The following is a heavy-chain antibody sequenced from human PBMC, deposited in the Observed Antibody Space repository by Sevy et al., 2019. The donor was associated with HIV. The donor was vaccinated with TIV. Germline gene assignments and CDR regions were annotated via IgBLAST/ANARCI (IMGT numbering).Heavy chain of an antibody. CDR1: GFTFSSYA. D-gene: IGHD3-22*01. CDR3: ATDITMIVEGSGAFDI. V-gene: IGHV3-30-3*01. J-gene: IGHJ3*02. Sequence: GGSLRLSCAASGFTFSSYAMHWVRQAPGKGLEWVAVISYDGSNKYYADSVKGRFTISRDNSKNTLYLQMNSLRAEDTAVYYCATDITMIVEGSGAFDIWGQGTMFTVSS. CDR2: ISYDGSNK.